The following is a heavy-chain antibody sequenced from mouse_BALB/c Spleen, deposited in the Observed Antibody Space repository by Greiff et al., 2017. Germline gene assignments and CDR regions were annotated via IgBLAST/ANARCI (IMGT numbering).Heavy chain of an antibody. D-gene: IGHD2-14*01. Sequence: EVQGVESGGGLVKPGGSLKLSCAASGFTFSDYYMYWVRQTPEKRLEWVATISDGGSYTYYPDSVKGRFTISRDNAKNNLYLQMSSLKSEDTAMYYCARREVRQGFAYWGQGTLVTVSA. J-gene: IGHJ3*01. V-gene: IGHV5-4*02. CDR3: ARREVRQGFAY. CDR1: GFTFSDYY. CDR2: ISDGGSYT.